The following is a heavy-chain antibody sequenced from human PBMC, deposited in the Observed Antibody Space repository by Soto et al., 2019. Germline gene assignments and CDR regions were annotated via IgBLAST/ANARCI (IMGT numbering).Heavy chain of an antibody. D-gene: IGHD2-2*01. V-gene: IGHV3-33*01. Sequence: QVQLVESGGGVVQPGRSLRLSCAASGFTFSSYGMHWVRQAPGKGLEWVAVIWYDGSNKYYADSVKGRFTISRDNSKNTLYLQMNSLRAEDTAVCYCAGEGIVVVPAAENYYFDYWGQGTLVTVSS. CDR2: IWYDGSNK. CDR1: GFTFSSYG. J-gene: IGHJ4*02. CDR3: AGEGIVVVPAAENYYFDY.